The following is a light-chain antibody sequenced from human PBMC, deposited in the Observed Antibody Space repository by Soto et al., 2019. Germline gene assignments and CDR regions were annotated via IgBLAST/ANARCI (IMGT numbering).Light chain of an antibody. CDR2: AAS. CDR1: QSISSY. J-gene: IGKJ3*01. Sequence: DIQMTQSPSSLSASVGDRVTITCRASQSISSYLSWYHQKPGKAPRLLIYAASRLQSGVPSRFSGSGSGTDFTLTISSLQPEDFAVYYCQQSYFATGGGFTFGPGTKVDL. V-gene: IGKV1-39*01. CDR3: QQSYFATGGGFT.